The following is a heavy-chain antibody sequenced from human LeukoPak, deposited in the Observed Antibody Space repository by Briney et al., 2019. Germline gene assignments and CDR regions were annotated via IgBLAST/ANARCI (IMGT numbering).Heavy chain of an antibody. CDR2: ISSSSSYI. D-gene: IGHD6-19*01. V-gene: IGHV3-21*04. CDR3: AKDLWTDSSGWNYFDY. CDR1: GGSISSSS. Sequence: ASETLSLTCTVSGGSISSSSYYWGWIRQPPGKGLEWASSISSSSSYIYYADSVKGRFTISRDNAKNSLYLQMNSLRAEVTAVYYCAKDLWTDSSGWNYFDYWGQGTLVTVSS. J-gene: IGHJ4*02.